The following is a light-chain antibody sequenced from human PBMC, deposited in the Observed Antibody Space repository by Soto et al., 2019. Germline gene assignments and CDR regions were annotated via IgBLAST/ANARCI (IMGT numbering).Light chain of an antibody. Sequence: DIQMTQSPSSLSASVGDRITITCRASEIVGNWVAWYQQKPGKAPKVLIYAASTLARGVPSRFSGSRSGTVFSLTVSSLQPEDFATYYCQQSYNTPRTFGQGTKLEIK. V-gene: IGKV1D-12*01. CDR2: AAS. J-gene: IGKJ2*01. CDR3: QQSYNTPRT. CDR1: EIVGNW.